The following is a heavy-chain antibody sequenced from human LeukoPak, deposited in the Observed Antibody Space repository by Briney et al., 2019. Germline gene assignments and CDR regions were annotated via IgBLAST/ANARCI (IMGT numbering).Heavy chain of an antibody. CDR1: GDSISSYY. D-gene: IGHD6-13*01. CDR3: ARRLASVATAGYWFDP. V-gene: IGHV4-59*01. Sequence: PSETLSLTCTVSGDSISSYYWSWIRQPPGKGLEWIGYIYYSGSTNYNPSLKSRVTISVDTSKNQLSLKLSSVTAADTAVYYCARRLASVATAGYWFDPWGQGTLVTVSS. CDR2: IYYSGST. J-gene: IGHJ5*02.